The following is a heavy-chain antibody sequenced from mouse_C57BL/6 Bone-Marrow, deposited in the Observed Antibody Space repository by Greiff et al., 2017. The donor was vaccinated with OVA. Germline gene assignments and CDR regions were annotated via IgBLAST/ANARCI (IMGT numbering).Heavy chain of an antibody. CDR1: GYTFTSYW. V-gene: IGHV1-59*01. J-gene: IGHJ3*01. CDR2: IDPSDSYT. D-gene: IGHD1-1*01. CDR3: AREEYYYGSLAWFAY. Sequence: QVHVKQPGAELVRPGTSVKLSCKASGYTFTSYWMHWVKQRPGQGLEWIGVIDPSDSYTNYNQKFKGKATLTVDTSSSTAYMQLSSLTSEDSAVYYCAREEYYYGSLAWFAYWGQGTLVTVSA.